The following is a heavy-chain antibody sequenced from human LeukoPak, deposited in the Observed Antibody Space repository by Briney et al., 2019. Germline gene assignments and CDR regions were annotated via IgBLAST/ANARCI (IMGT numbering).Heavy chain of an antibody. D-gene: IGHD2-21*01. CDR2: IVPMYGPG. V-gene: IGHV1-69*13. CDR1: GGAFSRYA. Sequence: ASVKVSCKASGGAFSRYAISWVRQAPGQGLEWMGGIVPMYGPGNSAQKFQGRVTLSADESTSTAYMELSSLRSEDTAVYFCARDNTDLIASDFWGQGTLVIVSS. CDR3: ARDNTDLIASDF. J-gene: IGHJ4*02.